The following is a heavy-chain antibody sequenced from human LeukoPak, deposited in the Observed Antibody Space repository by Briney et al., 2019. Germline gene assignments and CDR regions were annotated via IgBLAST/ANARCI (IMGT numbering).Heavy chain of an antibody. J-gene: IGHJ4*02. CDR2: IYSGGST. CDR1: GFTVSSNY. Sequence: GGSLRLSCAASGFTVSSNYMSWVRQAPGKGLEWVSVIYSGGSTYYEDSVKGRFTISRDNSKNTLYLQTNSLRAEDTAVYYCARGYCSGGSCYPPWFDYWGQGTLVTVSS. D-gene: IGHD2-15*01. CDR3: ARGYCSGGSCYPPWFDY. V-gene: IGHV3-53*01.